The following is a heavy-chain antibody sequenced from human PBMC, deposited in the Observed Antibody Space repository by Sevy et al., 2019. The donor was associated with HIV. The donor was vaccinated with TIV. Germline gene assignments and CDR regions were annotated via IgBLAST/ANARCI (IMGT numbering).Heavy chain of an antibody. CDR3: GRSNYYDSSGYRFGDAFDI. CDR1: GFTFSSYS. CDR2: ISSSSSYI. V-gene: IGHV3-21*01. D-gene: IGHD3-22*01. J-gene: IGHJ3*02. Sequence: GGSLRLSCAASGFTFSSYSMNWVRQAPGKGLEWVSSISSSSSYIYYADSVKGRFTISRDNAKNSLYLQMNSLRAEDTVVYYGGRSNYYDSSGYRFGDAFDIWGQGTMVTVSS.